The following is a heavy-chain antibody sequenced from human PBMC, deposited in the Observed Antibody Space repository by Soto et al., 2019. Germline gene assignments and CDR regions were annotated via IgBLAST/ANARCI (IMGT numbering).Heavy chain of an antibody. CDR3: ASGNHRWRQLWYSDL. CDR2: IIPIFGTV. CDR1: GGTFSNYP. D-gene: IGHD5-12*01. Sequence: QVQLVQSGAEVKKPGSSVKVSCKASGGTFSNYPISWVRQAPGQGIEWMGGIIPIFGTVSYAQKCQGRGTMTADDSPRTAYMELSSLRSEDTAVYYCASGNHRWRQLWYSDLWGRGTLVTVSS. V-gene: IGHV1-69*12. J-gene: IGHJ2*01.